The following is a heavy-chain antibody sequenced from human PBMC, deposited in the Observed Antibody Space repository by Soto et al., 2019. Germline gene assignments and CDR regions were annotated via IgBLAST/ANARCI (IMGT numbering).Heavy chain of an antibody. V-gene: IGHV3-30*18. J-gene: IGHJ4*02. CDR3: AKATRKLCGGDCYYFDY. Sequence: WASLRLSCAASGFTFSSYGMNWVRQAPGKVLEWVAVISYDGSNKYYADSVKGRFTISRDNSKNTLYLQMNSLRAEDTAVYYCAKATRKLCGGDCYYFDYWGQGTLVTVSS. CDR2: ISYDGSNK. CDR1: GFTFSSYG. D-gene: IGHD2-21*02.